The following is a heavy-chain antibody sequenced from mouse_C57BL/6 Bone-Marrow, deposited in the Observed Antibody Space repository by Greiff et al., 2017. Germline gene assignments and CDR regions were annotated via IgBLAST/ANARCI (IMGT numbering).Heavy chain of an antibody. CDR3: ARWAGYYYAMDY. CDR1: GYTFTDYY. CDR2: LGPGSGST. V-gene: IGHV1-77*01. Sequence: QVQLQQSGAELVKPGASVKISCKASGYTFTDYYINWVKQRPGQGLEWIGKLGPGSGSTYYNEKFKGKATLTADKSSSTAYMQLSSLTSEDSAVYFCARWAGYYYAMDYWGQGTSVTVSS. J-gene: IGHJ4*01. D-gene: IGHD3-3*01.